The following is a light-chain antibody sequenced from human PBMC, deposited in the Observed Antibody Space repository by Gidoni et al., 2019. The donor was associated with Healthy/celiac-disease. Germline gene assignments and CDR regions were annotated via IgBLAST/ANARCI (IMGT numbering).Light chain of an antibody. CDR1: SSNIGSNP. CDR2: SNN. V-gene: IGLV1-44*01. CDR3: AAWDDSLNGRV. Sequence: QSVLTQPPSASGPPGQRVTISCSGSSSNIGSNPVNWYQQLPGSAPKLLIYSNNQRPSWVPDRFSGSKSGTSAALASSVLQSEDEADYYCAAWDDSLNGRVFGGGTKLTVL. J-gene: IGLJ3*02.